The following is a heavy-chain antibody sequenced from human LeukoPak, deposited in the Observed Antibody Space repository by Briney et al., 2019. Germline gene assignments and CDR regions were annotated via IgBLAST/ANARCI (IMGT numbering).Heavy chain of an antibody. CDR1: GGSISSSYY. D-gene: IGHD4-23*01. CDR2: IYYSGST. V-gene: IGHV4-39*01. J-gene: IGHJ4*02. Sequence: SETLSLTCTVSGGSISSSYYWGWIRPPPGKGLEWIGSIYYSGSTYYNPSLKSRVTISVDTSKNQFSLKLSSVTAADTAVYYCARHRGGNSRWYFDYWGQGTLVTVSS. CDR3: ARHRGGNSRWYFDY.